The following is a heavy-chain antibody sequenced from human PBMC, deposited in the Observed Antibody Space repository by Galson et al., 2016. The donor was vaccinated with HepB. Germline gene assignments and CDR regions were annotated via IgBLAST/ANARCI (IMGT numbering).Heavy chain of an antibody. J-gene: IGHJ4*02. CDR1: RYTFTSYY. CDR2: INPSGGST. CDR3: ARGTGTGGYFDY. D-gene: IGHD3/OR15-3a*01. V-gene: IGHV1-46*01. Sequence: SVKVSCKASRYTFTSYYMHWVRQAPGQGLGWMGIINPSGGSTSYAQKFQGRVTVTRDTSTSTVYMELSSLRSEDTAVYYCARGTGTGGYFDYWGQGTLVTVSS.